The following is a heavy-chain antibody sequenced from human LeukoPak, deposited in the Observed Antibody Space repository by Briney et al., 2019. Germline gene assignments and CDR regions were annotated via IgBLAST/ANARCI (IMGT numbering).Heavy chain of an antibody. CDR1: GFSVSGTH. CDR3: AKDEAASGGGLAS. V-gene: IGHV3-53*01. J-gene: IGHJ4*02. Sequence: GGSLRLSCAASGFSVSGTHMSWVRQAPGKGLEWVSAMYTGGTTYYADSVTGRFTISRDNSKNTLYLHMNSLRVEDTAVYYCAKDEAASGGGLASWGQGTLVSVSS. CDR2: MYTGGTT. D-gene: IGHD6-25*01.